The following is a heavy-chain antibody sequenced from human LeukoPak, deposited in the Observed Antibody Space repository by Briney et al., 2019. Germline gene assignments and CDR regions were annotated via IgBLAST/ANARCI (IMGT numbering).Heavy chain of an antibody. CDR1: GFTFSNHG. CDR3: AKDSVVYGGWYDY. Sequence: GGSLGLSCAASGFTFSNHGMNWVRQAPGKGLEWLSGISPRGGGTYYADSVKGRFTISRDDSKSTLSLQMSSLRVEDTAVYYCAKDSVVYGGWYDYWGQGTLVTVSS. J-gene: IGHJ4*02. D-gene: IGHD6-19*01. V-gene: IGHV3-23*01. CDR2: ISPRGGGT.